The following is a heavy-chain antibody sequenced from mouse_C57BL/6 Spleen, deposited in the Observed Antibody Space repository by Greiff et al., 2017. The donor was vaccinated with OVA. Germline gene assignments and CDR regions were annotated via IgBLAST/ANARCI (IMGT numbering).Heavy chain of an antibody. CDR3: ARYGNYEGWYFDV. CDR1: GYTFTDYY. Sequence: EVKLQQSGPELVKPGASVKISCKASGYTFTDYYMNWVKQSHGKSLEWIGDINPNNGGTSYNQKFKGKATLTVDKSSSTAYMELRSLTSEDSAVYYCARYGNYEGWYFDVWGTGTTVTVSS. V-gene: IGHV1-26*01. CDR2: INPNNGGT. J-gene: IGHJ1*03. D-gene: IGHD2-1*01.